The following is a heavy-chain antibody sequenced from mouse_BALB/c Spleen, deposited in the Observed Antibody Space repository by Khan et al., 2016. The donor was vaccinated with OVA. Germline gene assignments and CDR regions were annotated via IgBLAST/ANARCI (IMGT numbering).Heavy chain of an antibody. V-gene: IGHV3-8*02. CDR2: ITYSGNT. J-gene: IGHJ4*01. D-gene: IGHD1-1*01. CDR3: ERSYGSWGIEY. CDR1: GDSITSGF. Sequence: EVQLQESGPSLVKPSQTLSLTCSVTGDSITSGFWNWFRKFPGNKFEYMGYITYSGNTYYYPSLKSRISTTRDTSKSQYYLQLNSVNTEDTATYYCERSYGSWGIEYWGQGTTVTVSS.